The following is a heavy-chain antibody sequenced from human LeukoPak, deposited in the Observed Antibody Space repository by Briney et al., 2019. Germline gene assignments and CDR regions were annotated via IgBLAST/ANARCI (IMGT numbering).Heavy chain of an antibody. D-gene: IGHD3-9*01. J-gene: IGHJ4*02. V-gene: IGHV3-23*01. Sequence: GGSLSVFCAASGFIFSSEAMSWVRQAPGKGLEWVSAISGSGNSIYYADSVRGRFTISRDNSKNTLYLQMNSLRAEDTAVYYCAKMLTEYAMLTGYLALCDYWGQGTLVTVSS. CDR3: AKMLTEYAMLTGYLALCDY. CDR2: ISGSGNSI. CDR1: GFIFSSEA.